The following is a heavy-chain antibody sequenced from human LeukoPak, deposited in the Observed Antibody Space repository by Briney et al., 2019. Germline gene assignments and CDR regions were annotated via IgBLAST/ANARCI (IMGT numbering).Heavy chain of an antibody. Sequence: VASVKVSCKASGYTFTGYYMHWVRQAPGQGLEWMGWISGYNGNTNYAQKFQGRVTMTTDTSTSTAYMELRSLRSDDTAVYYCARELRDMGTTSCDYWGQGTLVTVSS. J-gene: IGHJ4*02. CDR2: ISGYNGNT. CDR1: GYTFTGYY. D-gene: IGHD2-2*01. CDR3: ARELRDMGTTSCDY. V-gene: IGHV1-18*04.